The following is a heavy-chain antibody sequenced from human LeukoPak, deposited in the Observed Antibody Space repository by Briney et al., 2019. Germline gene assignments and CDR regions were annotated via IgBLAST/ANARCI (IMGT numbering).Heavy chain of an antibody. CDR3: ASGFLWFGELPLDY. V-gene: IGHV4-59*01. D-gene: IGHD3-10*01. J-gene: IGHJ4*02. CDR1: GGSISSYY. Sequence: SETLSLTCTVSGGSISSYYWSWIRQPPGRGLEWIGYIYYSGSTNYNPSLKSRVTISVDTSKYQFSLKLSSVTAADTAVYYCASGFLWFGELPLDYWGQGTLVTVSS. CDR2: IYYSGST.